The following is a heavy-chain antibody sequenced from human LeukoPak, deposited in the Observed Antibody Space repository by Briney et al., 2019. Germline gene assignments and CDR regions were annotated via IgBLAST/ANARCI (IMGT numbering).Heavy chain of an antibody. D-gene: IGHD2-2*01. CDR2: ISSNGGST. J-gene: IGHJ4*02. V-gene: IGHV3-64*01. Sequence: GGSLRLSCAASGFTFSSYAMHWVRQAPGKGLEYVSAISSNGGSTYYANSVKGRFTISRDNSKNTLYLQMGSLRAEDMAVYYCARVYLDCSSTGCYGFVDYWGQGTLVTVSS. CDR1: GFTFSSYA. CDR3: ARVYLDCSSTGCYGFVDY.